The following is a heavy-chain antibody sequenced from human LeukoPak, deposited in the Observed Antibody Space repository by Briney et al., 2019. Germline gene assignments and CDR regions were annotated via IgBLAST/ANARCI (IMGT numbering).Heavy chain of an antibody. Sequence: GGSLRLSCAASGFTFSSSSMNWVRQAPGKGLEWVSYISSSSSTIYYADSVKGRFTISRDNAKNSLYLQMNSLRAEDTAVYYCAKEARITQGYCCQGTLVTVSS. J-gene: IGHJ4*02. CDR3: AKEARITQGY. CDR1: GFTFSSSS. CDR2: ISSSSSTI. D-gene: IGHD3-10*01. V-gene: IGHV3-48*01.